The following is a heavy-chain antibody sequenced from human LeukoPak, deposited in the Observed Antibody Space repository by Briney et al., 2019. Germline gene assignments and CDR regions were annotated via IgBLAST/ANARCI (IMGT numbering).Heavy chain of an antibody. CDR2: ISGSGGST. V-gene: IGHV3-23*01. CDR3: AKDVGAYGDNQIEFDY. CDR1: GFTFSSYA. D-gene: IGHD4-17*01. Sequence: GGSLSLSCAASGFTFSSYAMSWVRQAPGKGLEWVSAISGSGGSTYYADSVKGRFTISRDNSKNTLYLQMNSLRAEDTAVYYCAKDVGAYGDNQIEFDYWGQGTLVTVSS. J-gene: IGHJ4*02.